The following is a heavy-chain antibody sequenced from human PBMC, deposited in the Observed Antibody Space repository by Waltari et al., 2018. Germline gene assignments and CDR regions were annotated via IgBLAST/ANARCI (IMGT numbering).Heavy chain of an antibody. V-gene: IGHV1-69*04. CDR2: ISPIFGKA. D-gene: IGHD4-4*01. CDR1: GGTFSSYA. J-gene: IGHJ6*03. Sequence: QVQLVQSGAEVKKPGSSVKVSCKASGGTFSSYAISWVRQAPGQGLEWMGRISPIFGKANYAQKFQGRVTITADKSTSTAYMELSSLRSEDTAVYYCARTAMTTVTTAYYYYMDVWGKGTTVTISS. CDR3: ARTAMTTVTTAYYYYMDV.